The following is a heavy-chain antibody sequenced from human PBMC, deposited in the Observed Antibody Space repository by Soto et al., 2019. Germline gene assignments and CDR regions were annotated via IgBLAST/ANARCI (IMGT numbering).Heavy chain of an antibody. Sequence: QITLKESGPTLVTPTQTLTLTCIVSGFTLTRSGVGVAWGRQPPGRALEWLGIIYWNEDKSYRPTLKGRITINEDSPNNQVILTVTNMDPVGTATYFCAHSRGTVWSGNLLSETIDYWGQAILVTVSS. D-gene: IGHD3-10*01. V-gene: IGHV2-5*01. CDR2: IYWNEDK. CDR1: GFTLTRSGVG. J-gene: IGHJ4*02. CDR3: AHSRGTVWSGNLLSETIDY.